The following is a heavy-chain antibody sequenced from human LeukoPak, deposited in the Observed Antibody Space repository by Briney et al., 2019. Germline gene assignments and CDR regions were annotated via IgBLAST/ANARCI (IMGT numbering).Heavy chain of an antibody. J-gene: IGHJ4*02. CDR2: VSGSGGTT. CDR1: GLTFSSYA. Sequence: GGSLRLSCAASGLTFSSYAMSWVRQAPGNGLEWVSGVSGSGGTTYYADSVKGRFTISRDNSKNTLYLQMNSLRAEDTAVYYCVRSFVESPLWGQGTLVTVSS. D-gene: IGHD3-10*01. V-gene: IGHV3-23*01. CDR3: VRSFVESPL.